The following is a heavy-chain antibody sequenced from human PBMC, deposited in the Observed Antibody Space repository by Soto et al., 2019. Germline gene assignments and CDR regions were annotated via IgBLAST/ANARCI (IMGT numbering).Heavy chain of an antibody. J-gene: IGHJ6*02. CDR1: GGTFSSYA. CDR3: ARDVTIFGGVTYGMDF. D-gene: IGHD3-3*01. V-gene: IGHV1-69*06. Sequence: SVKVSCKASGGTFSSYAISWVRQAPGQGLEWMGGIIPIFGTANYAQKFQGRVTITADKSTSTAYMELSSLRSEDTAVYYCARDVTIFGGVTYGMDFWGQGTSVTVSS. CDR2: IIPIFGTA.